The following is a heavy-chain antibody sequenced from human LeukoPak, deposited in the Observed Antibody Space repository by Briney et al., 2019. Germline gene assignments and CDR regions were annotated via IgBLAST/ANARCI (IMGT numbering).Heavy chain of an antibody. Sequence: SETLSLTCTVSGGSISSYYWSWIRQPAGKGLEWIGRIYASGSINYNPSLKSRVTMSVDTSKNQLSPKLTSVTAADTAVYYCARVTDPRYNKFETCGQGALVTVSS. D-gene: IGHD2-21*02. J-gene: IGHJ5*02. CDR3: ARVTDPRYNKFET. CDR2: IYASGSI. V-gene: IGHV4-4*07. CDR1: GGSISSYY.